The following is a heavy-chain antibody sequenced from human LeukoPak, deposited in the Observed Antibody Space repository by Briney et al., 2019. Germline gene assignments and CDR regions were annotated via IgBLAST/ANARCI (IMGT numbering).Heavy chain of an antibody. J-gene: IGHJ3*02. D-gene: IGHD2-15*01. CDR2: ISSSSTYI. Sequence: GGSLRLSCAASGFTFSNYAMSWVRQAPGKGLEWVSSISSSSTYIYYADSVKGRFTISRDNAKDSLYLQMNSLRAEDTAVYYCARCSGGTCNQGPGGFDIWGQGTMVTVSS. CDR3: ARCSGGTCNQGPGGFDI. V-gene: IGHV3-21*01. CDR1: GFTFSNYA.